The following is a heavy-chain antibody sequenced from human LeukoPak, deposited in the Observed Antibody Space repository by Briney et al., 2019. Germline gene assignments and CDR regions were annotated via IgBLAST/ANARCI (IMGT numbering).Heavy chain of an antibody. V-gene: IGHV5-51*01. Sequence: GESLKISCKGSGYSFTSYWLGWVRQMPGKGLGWMGIIYPGDSDTRYSPSFQGQVTISADKSISTAYLQWSSLKASDTAMYYCARHFTPGVYDSSGYAMGYWGQGTLVTVSS. CDR2: IYPGDSDT. D-gene: IGHD3-22*01. J-gene: IGHJ4*02. CDR3: ARHFTPGVYDSSGYAMGY. CDR1: GYSFTSYW.